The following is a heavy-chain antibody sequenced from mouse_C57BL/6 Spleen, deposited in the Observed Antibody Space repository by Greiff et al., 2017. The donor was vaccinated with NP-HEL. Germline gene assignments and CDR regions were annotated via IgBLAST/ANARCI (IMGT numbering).Heavy chain of an antibody. Sequence: EVQLQQSGAELVRPGASVKLSCTASGFNIKDDYMHWVKQRPEQGLEWIGWIDPENGDTEYASKFQGKATITADTSSNTAYLQLSSLTSEDTAFYYGTSGYDGFADWGQGTLVTVSA. CDR1: GFNIKDDY. V-gene: IGHV14-4*01. CDR2: IDPENGDT. CDR3: TSGYDGFAD. J-gene: IGHJ3*01. D-gene: IGHD2-2*01.